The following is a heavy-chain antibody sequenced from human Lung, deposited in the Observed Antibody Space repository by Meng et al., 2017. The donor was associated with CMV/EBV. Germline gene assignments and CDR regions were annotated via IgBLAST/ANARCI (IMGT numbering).Heavy chain of an antibody. Sequence: GESLKISCAASGFSFRNVWMSWVRQAPGRGPEWVARIKSNSDGGTTDYAAPVKGRCTISRDDSKKMLFLQMNSLKTEDTGVYYCTSGLYYDSSGYLYSYRGLDVWGQGNXVNGAS. CDR2: IKSNSDGGTT. CDR3: TSGLYYDSSGYLYSYRGLDV. CDR1: GFSFRNVW. J-gene: IGHJ6*01. V-gene: IGHV3-15*01. D-gene: IGHD3-22*01.